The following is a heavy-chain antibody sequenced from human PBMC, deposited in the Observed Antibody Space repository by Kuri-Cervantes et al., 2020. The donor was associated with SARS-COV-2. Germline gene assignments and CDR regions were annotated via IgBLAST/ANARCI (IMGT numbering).Heavy chain of an antibody. CDR3: VKDSRVYYFDY. Sequence: GGSLRLSCAPAGCTFSSYGMHWVRQAPGKGLEWVSGISGSGANTYYADSVKGWFTISRDNSKNTLYLQMNSLRAEDTAVYYCVKDSRVYYFDYWGQGTLVTVSS. CDR1: GCTFSSYG. D-gene: IGHD2/OR15-2a*01. J-gene: IGHJ4*02. CDR2: ISGSGANT. V-gene: IGHV3-23*01.